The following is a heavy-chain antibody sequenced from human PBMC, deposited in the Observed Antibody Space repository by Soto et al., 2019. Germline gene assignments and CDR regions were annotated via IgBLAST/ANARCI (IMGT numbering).Heavy chain of an antibody. CDR1: GYTFTGYY. Sequence: ASVKVSFKPSGYTFTGYYMHRVRQAPGQGLEWMGWINPNSGGTNYAQKFQGRVTMTRDTSISTAYMELSRLRSDYTAVYYCARDPRWIRFLEWLWLDGMDGWGQGTTVTVSS. D-gene: IGHD3-3*01. CDR2: INPNSGGT. J-gene: IGHJ6*02. CDR3: ARDPRWIRFLEWLWLDGMDG. V-gene: IGHV1-2*02.